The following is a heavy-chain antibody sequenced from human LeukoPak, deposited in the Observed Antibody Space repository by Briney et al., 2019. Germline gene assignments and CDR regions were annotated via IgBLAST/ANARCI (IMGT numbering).Heavy chain of an antibody. J-gene: IGHJ4*02. D-gene: IGHD3-22*01. CDR1: GFTFSSYA. CDR2: ISGSGGST. Sequence: GGSLRLSCAASGFTFSSYAMSWVRQAPGKGLEWVSAISGSGGSTYYADSVKGRFTISRDNSKNTLYLQMNSLRAEDTAVYYCAKGAYYYDSSGYSPFDYWGQGTQVTVSS. CDR3: AKGAYYYDSSGYSPFDY. V-gene: IGHV3-23*01.